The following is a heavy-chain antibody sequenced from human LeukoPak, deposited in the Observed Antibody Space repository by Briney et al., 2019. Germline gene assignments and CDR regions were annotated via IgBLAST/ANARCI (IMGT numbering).Heavy chain of an antibody. Sequence: PGGSLRLSCAASGFSFSSYEMNWVRQAPGKGLEWVSHISSSGSTIYYADSVKGRFTISRDNAKNSLYLQMNSLRAEDTAVYYCARGNWADDGYFDYWGQGTLVTVSS. CDR2: ISSSGSTI. V-gene: IGHV3-48*03. J-gene: IGHJ4*02. CDR1: GFSFSSYE. D-gene: IGHD7-27*01. CDR3: ARGNWADDGYFDY.